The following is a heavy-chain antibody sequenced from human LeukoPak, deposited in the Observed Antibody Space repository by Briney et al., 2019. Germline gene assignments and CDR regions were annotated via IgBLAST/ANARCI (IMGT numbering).Heavy chain of an antibody. CDR1: SGSFSGYY. J-gene: IGHJ4*02. CDR2: IYHSGST. Sequence: SETLSLTCAVYSGSFSGYYWSWIRQPPGKGLEWIGEIYHSGSTNYNPSLKSRVTISVDTSKNQFSLKLNSVTAADTAVYYCARGFATMVRGVALDFWGQGTLVTVSS. D-gene: IGHD3-10*01. V-gene: IGHV4-34*01. CDR3: ARGFATMVRGVALDF.